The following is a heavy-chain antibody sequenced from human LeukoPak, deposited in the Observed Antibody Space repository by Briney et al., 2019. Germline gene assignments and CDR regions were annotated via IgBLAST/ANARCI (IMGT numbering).Heavy chain of an antibody. CDR3: ARCYYGSGSLYYYYYYMVV. V-gene: IGHV4-4*07. CDR1: GGSISSYY. J-gene: IGHJ6*03. D-gene: IGHD3-10*01. CDR2: IYTSGST. Sequence: SETLSLTCTVSGGSISSYYWSWIRQPAGKGLEWIGRIYTSGSTNYNPSLKSRVTISLDTSKNQFSLKLSSVTAADTAVYYCARCYYGSGSLYYYYYYMVVWGKGTTVTVSS.